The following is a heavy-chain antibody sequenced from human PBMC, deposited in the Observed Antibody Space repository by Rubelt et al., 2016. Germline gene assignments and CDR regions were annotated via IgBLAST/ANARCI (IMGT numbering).Heavy chain of an antibody. D-gene: IGHD3-10*01. V-gene: IGHV4-34*01. CDR1: GGSFSGYS. J-gene: IGHJ4*02. Sequence: QVQLQQWGARLLKPSETLSLTCAVYGGSFSGYSWSWIRQPPGQGLEWIGEVTDTGTTNYNPSLRRRVSISVDTSKSQFSLKLSAGIAADTAVDYCVVRGVAFVYWDQGTLVTVSS. CDR2: VTDTGTT. CDR3: VVRGVAFVY.